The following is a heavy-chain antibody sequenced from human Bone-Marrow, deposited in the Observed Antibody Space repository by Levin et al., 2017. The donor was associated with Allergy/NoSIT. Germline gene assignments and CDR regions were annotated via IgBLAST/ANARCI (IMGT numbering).Heavy chain of an antibody. V-gene: IGHV3-21*01. D-gene: IGHD4-17*01. CDR1: GFTFSSYS. CDR3: ARDDGDNGGADAFDI. CDR2: ISSSSSYI. J-gene: IGHJ3*02. Sequence: PGGSLRLSCAASGFTFSSYSMNWVRQAPGKGLEWVSSISSSSSYIYYADSVKGRFTISRDNAKNSLYLQMNSLRAEDTAVYYCARDDGDNGGADAFDIWGQGTMVTVSS.